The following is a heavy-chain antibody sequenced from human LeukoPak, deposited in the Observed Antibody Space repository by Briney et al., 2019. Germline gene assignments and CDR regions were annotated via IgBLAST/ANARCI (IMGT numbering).Heavy chain of an antibody. J-gene: IGHJ4*02. CDR3: AREQTLWSLGY. D-gene: IGHD3-10*01. CDR2: INSDGSST. V-gene: IGHV3-74*01. Sequence: GGSLRLSCAASGFTFSSYWMHWVRQAPGKGLVWVSRINSDGSSTSYADSVKGRFTISRDNAKNTLYLQMNSLRAEDTAVYYCAREQTLWSLGYWGQGTLVTVSS. CDR1: GFTFSSYW.